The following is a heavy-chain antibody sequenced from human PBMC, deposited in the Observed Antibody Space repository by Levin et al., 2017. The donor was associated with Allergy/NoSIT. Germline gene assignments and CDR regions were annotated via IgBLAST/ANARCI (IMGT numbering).Heavy chain of an antibody. V-gene: IGHV4-61*01. CDR3: AGELAVAGTRWFDP. J-gene: IGHJ5*02. D-gene: IGHD6-19*01. Sequence: SETLSLTCTVSGGSVSSGSYYWSWIRQPPGKGLEWIGYIYYSGSTNYNPSLKSRVTISVDTSKNQFSLKLSSVTAADTAVYYCAGELAVAGTRWFDPWGQGTLVTVSS. CDR2: IYYSGST. CDR1: GGSVSSGSYY.